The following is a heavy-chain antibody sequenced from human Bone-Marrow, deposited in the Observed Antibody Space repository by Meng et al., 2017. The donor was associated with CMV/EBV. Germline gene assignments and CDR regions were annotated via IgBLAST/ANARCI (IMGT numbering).Heavy chain of an antibody. CDR2: ISSSSSYI. CDR3: ARDRYDFWSGYYRPYYYGMDV. J-gene: IGHJ6*01. V-gene: IGHV3-21*01. CDR1: GFTFSSYS. Sequence: GESLKIPCAASGFTFSSYSMNWVRQAPGKGLEWVSSISSSSSYIYYADSVKGRFTISRDNAKNSLYLQMNSLRAEDTAVYYCARDRYDFWSGYYRPYYYGMDVWGQGTTVTVSS. D-gene: IGHD3-3*01.